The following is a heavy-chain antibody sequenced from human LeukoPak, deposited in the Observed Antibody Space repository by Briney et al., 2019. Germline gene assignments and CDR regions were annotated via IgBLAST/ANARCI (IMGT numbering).Heavy chain of an antibody. CDR3: ARGESEEWIQLWLLSDWFDP. CDR1: GGSISSYY. J-gene: IGHJ5*02. D-gene: IGHD5-18*01. CDR2: IYYSGST. Sequence: SETLSLTCTVSGGSISSYYWSWIRQPPGKGLEWIGYIYYSGSTNYNPSLKSRVTISVDTSKNQFSLKLSSVTAADTAVYYCARGESEEWIQLWLLSDWFDPWGQGTLVTVSS. V-gene: IGHV4-59*01.